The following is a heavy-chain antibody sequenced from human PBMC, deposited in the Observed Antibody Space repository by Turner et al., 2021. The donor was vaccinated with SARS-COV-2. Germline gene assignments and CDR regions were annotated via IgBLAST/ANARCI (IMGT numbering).Heavy chain of an antibody. CDR3: ARDHYYDSSGYTLDAFDI. CDR1: GFTLSSDG. D-gene: IGHD3-22*01. CDR2: IWYDGSNK. V-gene: IGHV3-33*01. J-gene: IGHJ3*02. Sequence: QVQLVESGGGVVQPGRSLRLSCAASGFTLSSDGMHWVRQAPGKGLEWVAVIWYDGSNKYYADSVKGRFTISRDNSKNTLYLQMNSLRAEDTAVYYCARDHYYDSSGYTLDAFDIWGQGTMVTISS.